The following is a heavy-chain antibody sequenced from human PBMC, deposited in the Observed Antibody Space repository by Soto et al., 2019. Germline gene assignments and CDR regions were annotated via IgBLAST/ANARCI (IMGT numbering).Heavy chain of an antibody. D-gene: IGHD6-6*01. CDR1: GFTFDDYG. CDR3: VKSRGTFSSSALGEAFDI. J-gene: IGHJ3*02. Sequence: EGQLVESGGGLVQPGRSLRLSCVASGFTFDDYGMHWVRQVPGKGLEWVSGLNWNGGSVAYADSVQGRFTISRDNAKNSLYLQMDSLRAQDTALYYCVKSRGTFSSSALGEAFDIWGHGTMVTVSS. V-gene: IGHV3-9*01. CDR2: LNWNGGSV.